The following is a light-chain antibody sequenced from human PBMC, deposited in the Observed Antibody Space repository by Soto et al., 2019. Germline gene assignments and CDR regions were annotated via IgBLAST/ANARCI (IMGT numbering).Light chain of an antibody. V-gene: IGLV2-14*01. Sequence: QSALTQPASVSGSPGQSITISCAGTSSDIGAYNYVSWYQQHPGRAPKLMLYEVSHRPSGVSNRFSGSKSANTASLTISGLQPEDEDDYYCASYTGTSTDVLFGGGTKLTVL. J-gene: IGLJ2*01. CDR2: EVS. CDR3: ASYTGTSTDVL. CDR1: SSDIGAYNY.